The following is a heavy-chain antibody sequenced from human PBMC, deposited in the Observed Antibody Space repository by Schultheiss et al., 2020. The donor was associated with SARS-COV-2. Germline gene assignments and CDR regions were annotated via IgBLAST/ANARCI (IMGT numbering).Heavy chain of an antibody. CDR2: IYYSGST. V-gene: IGHV4-31*01. CDR1: GGSISSGGYY. J-gene: IGHJ6*02. CDR3: ARDAGSTEYYYYGMDV. D-gene: IGHD4-11*01. Sequence: SETLSLTCTVSGGSISSGGYYWSWIRQHPGKGLEWIGYIYYSGSTYYNPSLKSQVTISVDTSKNQFFLKLSSVTAADTAVYYCARDAGSTEYYYYGMDVWGQGTTVTVSS.